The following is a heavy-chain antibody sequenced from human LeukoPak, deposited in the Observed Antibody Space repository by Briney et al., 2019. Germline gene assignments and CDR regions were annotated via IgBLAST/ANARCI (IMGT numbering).Heavy chain of an antibody. CDR2: IKQDGSEK. CDR1: GFAFSSYW. V-gene: IGHV3-7*01. Sequence: GGSLRLSCAASGFAFSSYWMSWVRQAPGKGLEWVPNIKQDGSEKYYVDSVKGRFTISRDNAKNSLYLQMNSLRAEDTAVYYCARAAVVPAAIFFGYWGQGTLVTVSS. CDR3: ARAAVVPAAIFFGY. D-gene: IGHD2-2*01. J-gene: IGHJ4*02.